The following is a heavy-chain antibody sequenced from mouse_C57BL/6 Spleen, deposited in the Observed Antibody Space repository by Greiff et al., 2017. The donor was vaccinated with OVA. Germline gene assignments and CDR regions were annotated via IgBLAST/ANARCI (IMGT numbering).Heavy chain of an antibody. CDR2: ISNGGGST. Sequence: EVQLVESGGGLVQPGGSLKLSCAASGFTFSDYYMYWVRQTPEKRLEWVAYISNGGGSTYYPDTVKGRFTISRDNAKNTLYLQMSRLKSEDTAMYYCARRGYYGNYDWYFDVWGTGTTVTVCS. V-gene: IGHV5-12*01. CDR3: ARRGYYGNYDWYFDV. J-gene: IGHJ1*03. CDR1: GFTFSDYY. D-gene: IGHD2-1*01.